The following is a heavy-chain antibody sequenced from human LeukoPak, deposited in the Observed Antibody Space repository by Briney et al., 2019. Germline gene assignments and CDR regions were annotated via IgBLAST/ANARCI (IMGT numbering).Heavy chain of an antibody. D-gene: IGHD3-10*01. Sequence: GGSLRLSCAASGFTFDDYAMHWVRQAPGKGLEWVSGISWNSGSIGYADSVKGRFTISRDNAKNSLYLQMNSLRAEDTALYYCAKVMVRGVTNWASFDYWGQGTLVTVSS. CDR1: GFTFDDYA. CDR3: AKVMVRGVTNWASFDY. CDR2: ISWNSGSI. J-gene: IGHJ4*02. V-gene: IGHV3-9*01.